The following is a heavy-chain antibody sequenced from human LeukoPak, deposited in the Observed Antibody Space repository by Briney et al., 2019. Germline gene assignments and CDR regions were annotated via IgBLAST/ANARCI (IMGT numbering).Heavy chain of an antibody. CDR2: IYSNGIT. J-gene: IGHJ2*01. V-gene: IGHV4-4*08. D-gene: IGHD3-22*01. CDR3: ARRAYYDTSGYYPASGYFDL. CDR1: GGSIFSYY. Sequence: AETLSLTCTVSGGSIFSYYFNWIRQPPGKGLEWIGYIYSNGITSYNPSLRSRGTISIATSKNQFSLRLRSVTAADTAIYYCARRAYYDTSGYYPASGYFDLWGRGTLVTVSS.